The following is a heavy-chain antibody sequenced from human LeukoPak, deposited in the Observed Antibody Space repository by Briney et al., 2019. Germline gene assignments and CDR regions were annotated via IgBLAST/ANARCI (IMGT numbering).Heavy chain of an antibody. D-gene: IGHD2-15*01. V-gene: IGHV1-46*01. CDR3: ARGRPLLPFDY. J-gene: IGHJ4*02. Sequence: ASVKVSCKASGYTFTSYGISWVRQAPGQGLEWMGIINPSGGSTSYAQKFQGRVTMTRDMSTSTVYMELSSLRSEDTAVYYCARGRPLLPFDYWGQGTLVTVSS. CDR1: GYTFTSYG. CDR2: INPSGGST.